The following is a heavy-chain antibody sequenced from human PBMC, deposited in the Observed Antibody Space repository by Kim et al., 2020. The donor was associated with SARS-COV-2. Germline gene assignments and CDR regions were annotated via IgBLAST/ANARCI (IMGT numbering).Heavy chain of an antibody. CDR3: ASEEYCTNGVCHRPGGPFDY. CDR1: GGTFSSYA. V-gene: IGHV1-69*04. J-gene: IGHJ4*02. D-gene: IGHD2-8*01. Sequence: SVKVSCKASGGTFSSYAISWVRQAPGQGLEWMGRIIPILGIANYAQKFQGRVTITADKSTSTAYMELSSLRSEDTAVYYCASEEYCTNGVCHRPGGPFDYWGQGTLVTVSS. CDR2: IIPILGIA.